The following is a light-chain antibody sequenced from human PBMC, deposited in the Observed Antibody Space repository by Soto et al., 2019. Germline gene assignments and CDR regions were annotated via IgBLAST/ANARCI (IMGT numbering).Light chain of an antibody. V-gene: IGKV1-5*03. Sequence: DIQITQSPSTLSASVGDRVTITCRASQSVSSWLAWYQQKLGNAPKVLIYKASSLERGAPSMFSGSGSGTEFTITISSLQPDDSATYYCQQYKTYETFGQGTKVDIK. CDR1: QSVSSW. J-gene: IGKJ1*01. CDR2: KAS. CDR3: QQYKTYET.